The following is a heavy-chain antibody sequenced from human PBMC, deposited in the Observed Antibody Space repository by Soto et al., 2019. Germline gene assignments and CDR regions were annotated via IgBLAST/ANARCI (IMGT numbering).Heavy chain of an antibody. J-gene: IGHJ4*02. CDR2: INSDGSST. V-gene: IGHV3-74*01. CDR3: ARDALTEYSSSPLGDY. CDR1: GFTFSSYW. D-gene: IGHD6-6*01. Sequence: EVQLVESGGGLVQPGGSLRLSCAASGFTFSSYWMHWVRQAPGKGLVWVSRINSDGSSTSYADSVKGRFTISRDNAKNTMYLQMNSLRADDTAVYYCARDALTEYSSSPLGDYWGQGTLVTVSS.